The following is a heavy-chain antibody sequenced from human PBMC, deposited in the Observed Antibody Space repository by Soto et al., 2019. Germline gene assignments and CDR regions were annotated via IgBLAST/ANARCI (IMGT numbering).Heavy chain of an antibody. CDR2: IWYDGSNE. V-gene: IGHV3-30*04. D-gene: IGHD3-3*01. Sequence: QVQVVESGGGVVQPGRSLRLSCAVSGFTFSRYAMHWVRQAPGKGLEWVAVIWYDGSNEYYADSVKGRFTISRDNSKNALYLQRTSLRAEYKAVDYYARETERLLGYWGQGTLVTVSS. CDR1: GFTFSRYA. J-gene: IGHJ4*02. CDR3: ARETERLLGY.